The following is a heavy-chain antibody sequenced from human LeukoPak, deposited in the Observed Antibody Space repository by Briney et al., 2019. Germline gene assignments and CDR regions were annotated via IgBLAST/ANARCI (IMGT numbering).Heavy chain of an antibody. CDR2: INPNSGGT. J-gene: IGHJ4*02. Sequence: ASVKVSCKASGYTFTGYYMHWVRQAPGQGLEWMGRINPNSGGTNYAQKFQGRVTMTRDTSISTAYMELSRLRPDDTAVYYCARDRELWFGELLSSIIDYWGQGTLVTVSS. CDR1: GYTFTGYY. D-gene: IGHD3-10*01. CDR3: ARDRELWFGELLSSIIDY. V-gene: IGHV1-2*06.